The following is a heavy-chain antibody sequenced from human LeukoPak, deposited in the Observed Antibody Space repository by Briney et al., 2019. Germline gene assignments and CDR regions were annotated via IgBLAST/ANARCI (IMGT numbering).Heavy chain of an antibody. CDR2: INGNGGGS. CDR3: AREAYSSGYYASDY. V-gene: IGHV3-23*01. J-gene: IGHJ4*02. Sequence: PGGSLRLSCAASGFTFSDHAMSWVRQAPAKGLEWVSSINGNGGGSYYIDSVKGRFTVSRDNSKNTLYLQMNSLRAEDTAVYYCAREAYSSGYYASDYWGQGTLVTVSS. D-gene: IGHD3-22*01. CDR1: GFTFSDHA.